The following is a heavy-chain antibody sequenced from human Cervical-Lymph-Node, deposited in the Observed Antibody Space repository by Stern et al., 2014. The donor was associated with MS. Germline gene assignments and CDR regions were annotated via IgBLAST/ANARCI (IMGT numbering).Heavy chain of an antibody. J-gene: IGHJ6*02. CDR2: IYSSGNT. Sequence: LQLVESGPGLVKPSQTLSLTCSVSGGSISSAGYYWTWIRQRPGKGLEWIGNIYSSGNTYYNPSLKSRLIISLDTSMNQFSLRLTSVTAADTAVYYCATDKAMLAPAPRGMDVWGQGTTVTV. CDR3: ATDKAMLAPAPRGMDV. D-gene: IGHD2-2*01. CDR1: GGSISSAGYY. V-gene: IGHV4-31*03.